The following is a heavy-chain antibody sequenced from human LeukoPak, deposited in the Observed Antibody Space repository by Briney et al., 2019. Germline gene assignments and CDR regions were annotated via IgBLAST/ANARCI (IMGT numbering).Heavy chain of an antibody. CDR2: INSDGSST. Sequence: GGSLRLSCAASGFTFSSYWMHWVRQAPGKGLVWVSRINSDGSSTSYADSVKGRFTISRDNAKNTLYLQMNSLRAEDTPVYYCARIVVPDYYDSSGYHYYDYWGQGTLVTVSS. CDR1: GFTFSSYW. V-gene: IGHV3-74*01. D-gene: IGHD3-22*01. CDR3: ARIVVPDYYDSSGYHYYDY. J-gene: IGHJ4*02.